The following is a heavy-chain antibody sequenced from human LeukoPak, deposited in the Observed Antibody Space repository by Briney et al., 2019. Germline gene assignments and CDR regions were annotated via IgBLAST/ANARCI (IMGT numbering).Heavy chain of an antibody. CDR1: GFTMKNFG. CDR3: VRGADMNYNFENSFYFDS. D-gene: IGHD3-3*01. Sequence: GGSLRLSCAVSGFTMKNFGMHWVRQAPGKGLEWVAVIWYDGSQRHYMDSVKGRFAISGENSMNTLSLEMNGLRVEDTAVYYCVRGADMNYNFENSFYFDSWGQGALVIVSS. V-gene: IGHV3-33*01. CDR2: IWYDGSQR. J-gene: IGHJ4*02.